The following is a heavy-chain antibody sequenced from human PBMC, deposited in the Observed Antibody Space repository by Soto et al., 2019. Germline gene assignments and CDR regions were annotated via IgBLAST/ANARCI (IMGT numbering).Heavy chain of an antibody. D-gene: IGHD3-10*01. CDR3: AKDRGLVLGVISD. J-gene: IGHJ4*02. V-gene: IGHV3-9*01. CDR2: ITSDSGKV. CDR1: GFPFHGYG. Sequence: EVQLVESGGDFVQPGRSLRLSCAASGFPFHGYGMVWVRRVAGKGLEWVSGITSDSGKVGYADSVKGRFTISRDNARNSLYLQMNSLRVEDTAFYYCAKDRGLVLGVISDWGQGTLVTVSS.